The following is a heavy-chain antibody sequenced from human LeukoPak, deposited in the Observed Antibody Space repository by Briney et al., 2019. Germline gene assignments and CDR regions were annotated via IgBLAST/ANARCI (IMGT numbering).Heavy chain of an antibody. V-gene: IGHV3-30*18. D-gene: IGHD2-21*02. CDR1: GFTFSTYG. Sequence: PGGSLRLSCAASGFTFSTYGMHWVRQAPGKGLEWVAVISYDGGNKFYADSVKGRFTISRDNSKNTLYLQMNSLRADDTAVYYCAKDMALVVVTDNGMDVWGQGTTVAVSS. J-gene: IGHJ6*02. CDR3: AKDMALVVVTDNGMDV. CDR2: ISYDGGNK.